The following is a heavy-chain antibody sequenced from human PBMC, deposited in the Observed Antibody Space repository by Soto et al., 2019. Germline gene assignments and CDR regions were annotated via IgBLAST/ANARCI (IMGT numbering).Heavy chain of an antibody. Sequence: PSETLSLTCTVSGGSISSSSYYWGWIRQPPGKGLEWIGSIYYSGSTYYNPSLKSRVTISVDTSKNQFSLKLSSVTAADTAVFFCARYSAASALPDFWGQGSLVIVSS. CDR1: GGSISSSSYY. CDR2: IYYSGST. V-gene: IGHV4-39*01. CDR3: ARYSAASALPDF. D-gene: IGHD1-26*01. J-gene: IGHJ4*02.